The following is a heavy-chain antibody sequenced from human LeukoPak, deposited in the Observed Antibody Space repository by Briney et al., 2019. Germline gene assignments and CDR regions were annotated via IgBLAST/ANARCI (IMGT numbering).Heavy chain of an antibody. V-gene: IGHV1-46*01. CDR3: ARDSCSGGSCYYYYYMDV. CDR2: INPSGGST. D-gene: IGHD2-15*01. Sequence: ASVKVSCKASGYTFTSYYMHWVRQAPGQGLEWMGIINPSGGSTSYAQKFQGRVTMTTDTSTSTAYMELRSLRSDDTAVYYCARDSCSGGSCYYYYYMDVWGKGTTVTVSS. J-gene: IGHJ6*03. CDR1: GYTFTSYY.